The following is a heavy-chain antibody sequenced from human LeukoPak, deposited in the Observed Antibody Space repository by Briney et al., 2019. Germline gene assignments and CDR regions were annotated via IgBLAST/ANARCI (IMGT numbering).Heavy chain of an antibody. CDR2: INTNTGNP. CDR1: GYTFTSHA. CDR3: AREVAPGGLDY. Sequence: ASVKVSCKASGYTFTSHAMTWVRQAPGQGLEWMGWINTNTGNPTYAQGFTGRFVFSLDTSVSTAYLQISSLKSEDTAVYYCAREVAPGGLDYWGQGTMVTVSS. J-gene: IGHJ3*01. V-gene: IGHV7-4-1*02. D-gene: IGHD4-23*01.